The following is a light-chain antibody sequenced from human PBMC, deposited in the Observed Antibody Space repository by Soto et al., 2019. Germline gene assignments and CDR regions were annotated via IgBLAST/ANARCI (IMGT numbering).Light chain of an antibody. CDR2: SAS. V-gene: IGKV1-6*01. CDR3: LQESNYPLA. CDR1: QGVRDE. J-gene: IGKJ4*01. Sequence: IQMTQSPSSLSASVGDRVTITCRASQGVRDEVGWYQQKPGKAPKLLIYSASTLQSGVPSRFSDRGSDTDFTLNSSGLQPEDFATYYCLQESNYPLAFGGGTKVEIK.